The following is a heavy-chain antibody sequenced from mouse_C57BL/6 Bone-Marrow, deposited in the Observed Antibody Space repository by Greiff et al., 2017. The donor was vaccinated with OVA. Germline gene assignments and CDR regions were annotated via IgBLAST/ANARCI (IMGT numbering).Heavy chain of an antibody. J-gene: IGHJ3*01. D-gene: IGHD1-1*01. Sequence: VKLQESGPGLVQPSQSLSITCTVSGFSLTSYGVHWVRQSPGKGLEWLGVIWRGGSTDYNAAFMSRLSITKDNSKSQVFFKMNSLQADDTAIYYGAKRGTTVTPGWFAYWGQGTLVTVSA. CDR2: IWRGGST. V-gene: IGHV2-5*01. CDR1: GFSLTSYG. CDR3: AKRGTTVTPGWFAY.